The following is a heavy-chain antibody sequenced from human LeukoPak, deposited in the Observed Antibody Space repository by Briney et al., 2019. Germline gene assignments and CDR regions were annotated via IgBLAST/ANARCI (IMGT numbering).Heavy chain of an antibody. D-gene: IGHD4-11*01. CDR2: IYTSGST. V-gene: IGHV4-61*02. CDR1: GGSISSGTYY. J-gene: IGHJ4*02. CDR3: AGLDYSDSSHYFDY. Sequence: PSETLSLTCTVSGGSISSGTYYWGWIRQPAGEGLEWIGRIYTSGSTNYNPSLKSRVTISLDTSKNQFSLSLSSVTAADTAVYYCAGLDYSDSSHYFDYWGQGTLVTVSS.